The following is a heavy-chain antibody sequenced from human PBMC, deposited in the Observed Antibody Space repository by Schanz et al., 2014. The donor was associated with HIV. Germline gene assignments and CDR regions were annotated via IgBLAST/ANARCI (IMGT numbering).Heavy chain of an antibody. J-gene: IGHJ6*02. CDR1: GFTFSSYW. V-gene: IGHV3-7*03. CDR3: ANSGYCTSGICYTRGDGMDV. CDR2: IKQDGSEK. D-gene: IGHD2-8*01. Sequence: EVQLVESGGGLVQPGGSLRLSCAASGFTFSSYWMSWVRQAPGKGLEWVANIKQDGSEKYYVDSVKGRFTISRDNAKNSLYLQMNSLRAEDTAVYYCANSGYCTSGICYTRGDGMDVWGQGTTVTVSS.